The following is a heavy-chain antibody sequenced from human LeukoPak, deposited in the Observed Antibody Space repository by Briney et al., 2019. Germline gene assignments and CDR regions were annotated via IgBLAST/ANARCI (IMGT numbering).Heavy chain of an antibody. J-gene: IGHJ4*02. CDR2: IYYSGST. Sequence: SETLSLTCTVSGGSNSSTSYYWGWIRQPPGKGLEWIGYIYYSGSTYYNPSLKSRVTISVDTSKNQFSLKLTSVTAADTAVYYCARARGDGLDYWGQGTLVTVSS. CDR3: ARARGDGLDY. V-gene: IGHV4-39*07. CDR1: GGSNSSTSYY. D-gene: IGHD5-24*01.